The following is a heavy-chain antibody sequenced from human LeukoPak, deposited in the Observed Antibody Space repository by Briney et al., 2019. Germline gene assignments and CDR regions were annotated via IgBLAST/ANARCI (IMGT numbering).Heavy chain of an antibody. V-gene: IGHV1-2*02. CDR2: INPNTGDT. D-gene: IGHD5-24*01. J-gene: IGHJ1*01. CDR3: ARDLRMATIIDHTQQ. CDR1: GYTFTGYY. Sequence: GASVKVSCKASGYTFTGYYIHWVRQAPGQGLEWMGWINPNTGDTKYAQKFQGGVTMTRDTSINTAYMEPSRLRSDDTAVYYCARDLRMATIIDHTQQWGQGTLVTVSS.